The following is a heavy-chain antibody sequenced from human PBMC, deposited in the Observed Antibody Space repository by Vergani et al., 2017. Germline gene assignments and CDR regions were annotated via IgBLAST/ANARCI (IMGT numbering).Heavy chain of an antibody. V-gene: IGHV3-15*01. D-gene: IGHD3-3*01. Sequence: EVQLVESGGGLVKPGGSLRLSCAASGFTFSNAWMSWVRQAPGKGLEWVGRIKSKTDGGTTDYAAPVKGRFTISRDDSKNTLYLKMNSLKTEDTAVYYCQMSYYDFWSGYWYYFDYWGQGTLVTVSS. CDR3: QMSYYDFWSGYWYYFDY. CDR2: IKSKTDGGTT. CDR1: GFTFSNAW. J-gene: IGHJ4*02.